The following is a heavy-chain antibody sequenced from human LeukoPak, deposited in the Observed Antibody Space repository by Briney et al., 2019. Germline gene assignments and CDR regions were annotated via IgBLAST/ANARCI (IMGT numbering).Heavy chain of an antibody. Sequence: SETLSLTCTVSGGSISSGSYYWSWIRQPPGKGLEWIGRIYTSGSTNYNPSLKSRVTISVDTSKNQFSLKLSSVTAADTAVYYCARAPYYYDSSGDAFDIWGQGTMVTVSS. J-gene: IGHJ3*02. CDR2: IYTSGST. D-gene: IGHD3-22*01. CDR3: ARAPYYYDSSGDAFDI. V-gene: IGHV4-61*02. CDR1: GGSISSGSYY.